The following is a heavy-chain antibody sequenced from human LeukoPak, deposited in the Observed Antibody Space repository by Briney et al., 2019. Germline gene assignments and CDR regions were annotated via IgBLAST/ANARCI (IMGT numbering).Heavy chain of an antibody. D-gene: IGHD4-17*01. CDR2: MFHSGDA. Sequence: SETLSLTCDVSGYSIRSGSYWGWIRQPPGKGLEWIGCMFHSGDAYHNPSLKSRVTISADTSKNQFSLKLTSVTAADTAVYYCAKVGAYGDYARHDYWGQGTLVTVSS. J-gene: IGHJ4*02. CDR3: AKVGAYGDYARHDY. CDR1: GYSIRSGSY. V-gene: IGHV4-38-2*01.